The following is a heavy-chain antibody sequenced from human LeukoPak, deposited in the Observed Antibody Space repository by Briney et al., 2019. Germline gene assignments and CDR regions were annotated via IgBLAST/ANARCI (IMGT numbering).Heavy chain of an antibody. Sequence: SQTLSLTCTVSGGSISSGDYYWSWIRQPPGKGLEWIGYIYYSGSTYYNPSLKSRVTISVDTSKNQFSLKLSSVTAADTAVYYCARMTTVTLDAFDIWGQGTMVTVSS. D-gene: IGHD4-17*01. CDR2: IYYSGST. V-gene: IGHV4-30-4*01. CDR3: ARMTTVTLDAFDI. CDR1: GGSISSGDYY. J-gene: IGHJ3*02.